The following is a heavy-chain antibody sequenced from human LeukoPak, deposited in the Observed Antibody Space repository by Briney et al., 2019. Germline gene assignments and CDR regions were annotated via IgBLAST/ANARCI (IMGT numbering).Heavy chain of an antibody. J-gene: IGHJ4*02. CDR3: ARASTTFDD. CDR1: GGSITSYY. V-gene: IGHV4-59*01. D-gene: IGHD1-14*01. CDR2: ISDGGST. Sequence: SETLSLTCSVSGGSITSYYWSWIRQPPGKGLEWIGYISDGGSTNYNPSLKSRVSISADTSRNQFSLKLSSVTAADTAVYFCARASTTFDDWGQGTLVTVSS.